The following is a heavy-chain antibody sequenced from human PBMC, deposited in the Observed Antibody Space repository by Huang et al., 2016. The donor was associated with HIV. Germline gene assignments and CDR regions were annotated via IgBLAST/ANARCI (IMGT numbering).Heavy chain of an antibody. CDR2: IRIDNGLT. Sequence: EVQLVESGGRLVRPGGSLRLACAASGFTFSAFSMNWIRQAPGKGLEWISYIRIDNGLTYYADSVKGRFTISRDTAKNALYLKMNSLRADDTALYFCARGKYDVLTGWDDTYYFDHWGQGTLVTVSS. J-gene: IGHJ4*02. D-gene: IGHD3-9*01. V-gene: IGHV3-48*01. CDR3: ARGKYDVLTGWDDTYYFDH. CDR1: GFTFSAFS.